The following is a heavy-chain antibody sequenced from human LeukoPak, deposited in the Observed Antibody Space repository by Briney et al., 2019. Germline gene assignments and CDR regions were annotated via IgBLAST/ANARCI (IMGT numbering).Heavy chain of an antibody. D-gene: IGHD6-13*01. Sequence: PGGSLRLSCAASGFTFTSYAMSWVRQAPGKGLEWVSGISASGGSTYYADSVKGRFTFSRDNSKNTLYLQMNSLRAEDTAVYFCAKRTAAVGPYFDFWGQGTLVTVSP. CDR1: GFTFTSYA. CDR2: ISASGGST. CDR3: AKRTAAVGPYFDF. V-gene: IGHV3-23*01. J-gene: IGHJ4*02.